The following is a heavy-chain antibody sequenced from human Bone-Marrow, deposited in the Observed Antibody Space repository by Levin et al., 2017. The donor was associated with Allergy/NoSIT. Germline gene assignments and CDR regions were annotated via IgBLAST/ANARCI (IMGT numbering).Heavy chain of an antibody. D-gene: IGHD2-2*02. J-gene: IGHJ6*02. V-gene: IGHV1-69*04. Sequence: SVKVSCKASGGTFSSYTISWVRQAPGQGLEWMGRIIPILGIANYAQKFQGRVTITADKSTSTAYMELSSLRSEDTAVYYCARERGYCSSTSCYNYGMDVWGQGTTVTVSS. CDR1: GGTFSSYT. CDR2: IIPILGIA. CDR3: ARERGYCSSTSCYNYGMDV.